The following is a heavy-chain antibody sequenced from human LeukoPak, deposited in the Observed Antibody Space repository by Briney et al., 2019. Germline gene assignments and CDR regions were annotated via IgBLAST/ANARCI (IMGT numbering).Heavy chain of an antibody. V-gene: IGHV4-31*03. Sequence: SETLSLTCTVSGASISSGGYFWGWIRQHPWKGLEWMGYFFYSGSTYYNPSLKSRVTISVDTSKNQISLKLSSVTAADTAVYYCARGTHDTQNKPVGATDFDYWGQGTLVTVSS. CDR2: FFYSGST. D-gene: IGHD1-26*01. CDR1: GASISSGGYF. J-gene: IGHJ4*02. CDR3: ARGTHDTQNKPVGATDFDY.